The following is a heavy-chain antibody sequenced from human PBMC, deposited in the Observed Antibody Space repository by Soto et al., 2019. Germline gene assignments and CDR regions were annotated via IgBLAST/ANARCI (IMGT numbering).Heavy chain of an antibody. CDR1: GDSVSSNSAG. V-gene: IGHV6-1*01. J-gene: IGHJ6*02. Sequence: SQTLSLTCAITGDSVSSNSAGWSWVRQSPSRGLEWLGRTYYRSKWYYEYAVSVRGRITINPDTSKNQYSLQLNSVTPEDTAVYFCARVLAARLSYYYYGMDVWGQGTTVTVSS. D-gene: IGHD6-6*01. CDR3: ARVLAARLSYYYYGMDV. CDR2: TYYRSKWYY.